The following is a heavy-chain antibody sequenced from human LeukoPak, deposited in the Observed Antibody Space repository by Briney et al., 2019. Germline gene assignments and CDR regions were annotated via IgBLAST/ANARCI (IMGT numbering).Heavy chain of an antibody. V-gene: IGHV1-18*01. D-gene: IGHD3-22*01. Sequence: ASVKVSCKASGYTFSSYGINWVRQAPGQGLEWMGWISVYNGNTNYAQKLQGRVTMTTDTSTSTAYMELRSLRSDDTAVYYCARGTYYYDSSGYLSAFDIWGQGTMVTVSS. CDR3: ARGTYYYDSSGYLSAFDI. CDR1: GYTFSSYG. J-gene: IGHJ3*02. CDR2: ISVYNGNT.